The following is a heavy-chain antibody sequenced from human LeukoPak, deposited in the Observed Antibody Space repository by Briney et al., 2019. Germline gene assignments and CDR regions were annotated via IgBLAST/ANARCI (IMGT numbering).Heavy chain of an antibody. V-gene: IGHV3-74*01. CDR3: TRAPRWGVDY. Sequence: PGGSLRLSCAASGFTVSSNYMSWVRQAPDKELLWVSRINNDGTIISYADSVKGRFTISRDNAKKTLYLQMDSLRVEDTAVYYCTRAPRWGVDYWGQGTLVTVSS. J-gene: IGHJ4*02. CDR1: GFTVSSNY. CDR2: INNDGTII. D-gene: IGHD1-26*01.